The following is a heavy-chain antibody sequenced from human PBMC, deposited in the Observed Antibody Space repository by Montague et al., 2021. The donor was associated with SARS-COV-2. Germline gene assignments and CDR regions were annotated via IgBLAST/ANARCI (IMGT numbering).Heavy chain of an antibody. V-gene: IGHV4-61*01. CDR1: GVSISSGSYY. Sequence: SETLSLTCSVSGVSISSGSYYWSWLRQPPGKGLEWIGYVYHTGSTNYNPSLKSRVTLSIDTSKNQFSLNPTSVTAADTAVYYCVREKYYFDDSGSKWGQGTLVTV. D-gene: IGHD3-22*01. CDR2: VYHTGST. J-gene: IGHJ4*02. CDR3: VREKYYFDDSGSK.